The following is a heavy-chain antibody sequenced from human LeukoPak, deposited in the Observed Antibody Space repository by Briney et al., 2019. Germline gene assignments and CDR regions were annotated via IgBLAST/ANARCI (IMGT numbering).Heavy chain of an antibody. CDR3: ARFSRFTGYNWFDP. D-gene: IGHD3-3*01. V-gene: IGHV4-34*01. CDR1: GGSFSGYY. CDR2: INHSGST. J-gene: IGHJ5*02. Sequence: SETLSLTCAVYGGSFSGYYWSWIRQPPGKGLEWIGEINHSGSTNYNPSLKSRVTISVVMSKNQFSLKLSSVTAADTAVYYCARFSRFTGYNWFDPWGQGTLVTVSS.